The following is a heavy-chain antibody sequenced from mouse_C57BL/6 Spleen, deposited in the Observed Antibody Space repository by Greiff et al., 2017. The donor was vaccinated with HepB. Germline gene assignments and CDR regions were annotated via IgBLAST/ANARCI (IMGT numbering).Heavy chain of an antibody. CDR1: GYTFTSYW. J-gene: IGHJ4*01. D-gene: IGHD3-1*01. CDR2: IDPSDSYT. CDR3: AITWVLGGDY. Sequence: QVQLQQPGAELVKPGASVKLSCKASGYTFTSYWMQWVKQRPGQGLEWIGEIDPSDSYTNYNQKFKGKATLTVDTSSSTAYMQLSSLTSEAAAVYYCAITWVLGGDYWGQRTSVTVSS. V-gene: IGHV1-50*01.